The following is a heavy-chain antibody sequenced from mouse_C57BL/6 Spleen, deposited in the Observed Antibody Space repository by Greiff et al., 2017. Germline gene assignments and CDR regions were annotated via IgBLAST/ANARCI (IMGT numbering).Heavy chain of an antibody. CDR3: ARHGSGYYYYAMDY. CDR2: IYPGSGST. CDR1: GYTFTSYW. D-gene: IGHD1-1*01. V-gene: IGHV1-55*01. J-gene: IGHJ4*01. Sequence: QVQLQQPGAELVKPGASVKMSCKASGYTFTSYWITWVKQRPGRGLEWIGDIYPGSGSTNYNEKFKSKATLTVDTSSSTAYMQLSSLTSEDSAVYDCARHGSGYYYYAMDYWGQGTSVTVSA.